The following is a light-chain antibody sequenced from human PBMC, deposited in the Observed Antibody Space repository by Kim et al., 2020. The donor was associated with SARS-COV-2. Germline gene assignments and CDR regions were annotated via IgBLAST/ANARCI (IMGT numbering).Light chain of an antibody. V-gene: IGKV1-12*01. CDR3: QQGDSFPIT. Sequence: DIQMTQSPSSVSASVGDSVTISCRASQGIRENLDWFQQRPGEAPKLLIFATSQLHTGVPSRFSGSGSGTDFTLTITSLQPEDFGTYYCQQGDSFPITFGQGTRLEIK. CDR1: QGIREN. J-gene: IGKJ5*01. CDR2: ATS.